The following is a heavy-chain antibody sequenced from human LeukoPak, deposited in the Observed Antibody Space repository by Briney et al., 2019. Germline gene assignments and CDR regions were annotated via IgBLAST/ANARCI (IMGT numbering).Heavy chain of an antibody. Sequence: ASVKVSCKASGGTFSSYAISWVRQAPGQGLEWMGGIIPIFGTANYAQKFQGRVTITADESTSTAYMELSSLRSEDTAVYYCAIYYDSSGRLFDYWGQGTLVTVSS. CDR3: AIYYDSSGRLFDY. CDR1: GGTFSSYA. D-gene: IGHD3-22*01. J-gene: IGHJ4*02. CDR2: IIPIFGTA. V-gene: IGHV1-69*13.